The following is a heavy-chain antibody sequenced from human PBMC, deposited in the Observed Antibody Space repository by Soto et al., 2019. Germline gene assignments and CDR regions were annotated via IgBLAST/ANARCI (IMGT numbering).Heavy chain of an antibody. Sequence: EVQLLESGGGLVQPGGSLRLSCAASGFTITTCAMTWVHQAPGKGLEWVSGMSGRGADTYYADSVKGRFTISRDNSKNTLFLQMNSLRAEDTAVCYCAKEGGDVYSPVDWWGQGTLVTVSS. CDR2: MSGRGADT. CDR1: GFTITTCA. V-gene: IGHV3-23*01. J-gene: IGHJ4*02. CDR3: AKEGGDVYSPVDW. D-gene: IGHD4-4*01.